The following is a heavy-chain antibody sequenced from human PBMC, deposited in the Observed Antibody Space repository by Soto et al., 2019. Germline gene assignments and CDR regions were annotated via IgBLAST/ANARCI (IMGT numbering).Heavy chain of an antibody. Sequence: GGSLRLACAAAGFIFSNYVMSWWRQAPGKGLEWVSGISISGANIYYADSVKGRFTISRDDAKNTLYLQMNSLRAEDTAVYYCAKLISNSGWPLDYWGQGTLVTVSS. J-gene: IGHJ4*02. CDR1: GFIFSNYV. D-gene: IGHD6-19*01. CDR3: AKLISNSGWPLDY. V-gene: IGHV3-23*01. CDR2: ISISGANI.